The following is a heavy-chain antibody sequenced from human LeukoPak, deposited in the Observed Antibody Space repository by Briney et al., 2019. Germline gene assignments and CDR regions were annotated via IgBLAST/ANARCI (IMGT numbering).Heavy chain of an antibody. D-gene: IGHD4-23*01. J-gene: IGHJ4*02. CDR2: TYYRSEWYN. CDR3: YGGRGRDY. CDR1: GDSVASNRAA. Sequence: SQTLSLTCAISGDSVASNRAAWNWIRQSPSRGLEWLGRTYYRSEWYNEYAVSMKGRTNINPDSSRNQFSLQLNSMTPDDTAVYYCYGGRGRDYWGQGTLVTVSS. V-gene: IGHV6-1*01.